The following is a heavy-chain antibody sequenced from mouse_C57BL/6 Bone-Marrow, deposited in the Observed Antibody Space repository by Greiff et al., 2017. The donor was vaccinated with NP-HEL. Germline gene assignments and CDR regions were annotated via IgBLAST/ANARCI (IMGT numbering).Heavy chain of an antibody. CDR3: AIPITTVVARYWYFDV. CDR1: GYTFTSYW. CDR2: IHPNSGST. Sequence: QVQLQQPGAELVKPGASVKLSCKASGYTFTSYWMHWVKQRPGQGLEWIGMIHPNSGSTNYNEKFKSKATLTVDKSSSTAYMQLSSLTSEDSAVYYCAIPITTVVARYWYFDVWGTGTTVTVSS. J-gene: IGHJ1*03. D-gene: IGHD1-1*01. V-gene: IGHV1-64*01.